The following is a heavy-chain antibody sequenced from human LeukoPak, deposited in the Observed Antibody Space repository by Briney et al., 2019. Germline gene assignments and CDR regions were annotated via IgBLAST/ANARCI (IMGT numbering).Heavy chain of an antibody. J-gene: IGHJ4*02. V-gene: IGHV1-69*13. CDR3: ALVEAGYNFYFDY. CDR2: IIPIFGTA. D-gene: IGHD5-24*01. CDR1: GGTFSSYA. Sequence: GASVKVSCKASGGTFSSYAISWVRQAPGQGLEWMGGIIPIFGTANYAQKFQGRVTITADESTSTAYMELSSLRSEDTAVYYCALVEAGYNFYFDYWGQGTLVTVSS.